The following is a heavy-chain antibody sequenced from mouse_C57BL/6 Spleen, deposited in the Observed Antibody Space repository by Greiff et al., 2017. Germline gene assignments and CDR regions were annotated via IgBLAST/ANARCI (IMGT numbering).Heavy chain of an antibody. CDR1: GYTFTSYW. D-gene: IGHD3-3*01. CDR3: ARRGDGGWFAY. CDR2: IHPNSGST. V-gene: IGHV1-64*01. Sequence: QVQLQQPGAELVKPGASVKLSCKASGYTFTSYWMHWVKQRPGQGLEWIGMIHPNSGSTNYNEKFKSKATLTVDKSSSTAYMQLSSLTSEDSAVYYCARRGDGGWFAYWGQGTLVTVSA. J-gene: IGHJ3*01.